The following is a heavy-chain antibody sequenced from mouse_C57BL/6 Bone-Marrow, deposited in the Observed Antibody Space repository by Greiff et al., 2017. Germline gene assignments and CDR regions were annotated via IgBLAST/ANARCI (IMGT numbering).Heavy chain of an antibody. Sequence: EVKLVESGGGLVKPGGSLKLSCAASGFTFSDYGMHWVRQAPEKGLEWVAYISSGSSTIYYAVTVKGRFTISRDNAKHTLFLQMTSLMSEETAMDYCARGDDNYEGAWFAYWGQGTLVTVSA. CDR2: ISSGSSTI. J-gene: IGHJ3*01. CDR1: GFTFSDYG. V-gene: IGHV5-17*01. CDR3: ARGDDNYEGAWFAY. D-gene: IGHD2-12*01.